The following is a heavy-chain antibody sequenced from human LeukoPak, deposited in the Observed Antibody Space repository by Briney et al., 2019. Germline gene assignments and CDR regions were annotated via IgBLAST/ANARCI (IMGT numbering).Heavy chain of an antibody. D-gene: IGHD3-10*01. CDR2: ISSSSSYI. V-gene: IGHV3-21*01. J-gene: IGHJ3*02. Sequence: PGGSLRLSCAASGFTFSSYGMTWVRQAPGKGLEWVSSISSSSSYIYYADSVKGRFTISRDNAKNSLYLQMNSLRAEDTAVYYCARDRGRSLAFDIWGQGTMVTVSS. CDR1: GFTFSSYG. CDR3: ARDRGRSLAFDI.